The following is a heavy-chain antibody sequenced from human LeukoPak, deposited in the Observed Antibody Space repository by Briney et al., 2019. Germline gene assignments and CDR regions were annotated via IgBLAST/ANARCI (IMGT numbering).Heavy chain of an antibody. J-gene: IGHJ6*03. CDR2: ININTGNP. CDR1: GYTFTSYA. D-gene: IGHD6-13*01. CDR3: ARDLRGSSWYATIFDYSSYMDV. Sequence: GASVNVSCMASGYTFTSYAMNWVRQAPGQGLEWMGWININTGNPPYAQGVTGRFVFSLDTSVSTAYLQISSLKAEDTAVYYCARDLRGSSWYATIFDYSSYMDVWGKGTMVTVSS. V-gene: IGHV7-4-1*02.